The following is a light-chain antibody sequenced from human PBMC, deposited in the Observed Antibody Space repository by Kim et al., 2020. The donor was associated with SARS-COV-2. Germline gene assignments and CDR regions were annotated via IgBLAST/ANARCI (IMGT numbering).Light chain of an antibody. CDR1: KLGDKY. CDR2: QNK. Sequence: VSPGQTARITWSGDKLGDKYVSWYQQKPCQSPVLVMYQNKKRPSGTPERFSGSNSGNTATLIIGETQAMDEADYYCQAWDISTLIFGGGTQLTVL. CDR3: QAWDISTLI. V-gene: IGLV3-1*01. J-gene: IGLJ2*01.